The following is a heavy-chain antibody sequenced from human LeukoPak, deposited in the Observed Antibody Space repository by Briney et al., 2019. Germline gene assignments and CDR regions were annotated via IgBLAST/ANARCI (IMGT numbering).Heavy chain of an antibody. CDR3: AKLGQMTTVTTSENY. CDR1: GFTFSSYA. V-gene: IGHV3-23*01. Sequence: GASLRLSWAASGFTFSSYAISWVRQAPGKGLEWVSAISGSGGSTYYADSVKGRVTISRDNSKNTLYLQMNSLRAEDTAVYYCAKLGQMTTVTTSENYWGQGTLVTASS. CDR2: ISGSGGST. D-gene: IGHD4-17*01. J-gene: IGHJ4*02.